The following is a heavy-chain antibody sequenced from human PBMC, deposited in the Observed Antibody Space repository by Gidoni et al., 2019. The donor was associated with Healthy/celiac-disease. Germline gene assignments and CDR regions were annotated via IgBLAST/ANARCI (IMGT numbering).Heavy chain of an antibody. CDR3: ARGPVVATMIYYYYGMDV. J-gene: IGHJ6*02. V-gene: IGHV4-31*03. D-gene: IGHD5-12*01. CDR2: LYYSGST. CDR1: RVSTISAGFH. Sequence: HVQLQESGPGLVTPSQTLSLTCTVSRVSTISAGFHWSWIRQPPGKGLEWIGYLYYSGSTYHNPSLKSRVTISVDTSKNQFSLKLSSVTAADTAVYYCARGPVVATMIYYYYGMDVWGQGTTVTVSS.